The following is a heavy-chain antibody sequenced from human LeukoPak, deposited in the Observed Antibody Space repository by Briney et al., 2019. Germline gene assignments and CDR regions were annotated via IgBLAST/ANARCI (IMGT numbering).Heavy chain of an antibody. D-gene: IGHD6-13*01. CDR3: AREVAAAGFDY. CDR2: ISSSGSTI. J-gene: IGHJ4*02. Sequence: GGSLRLSCAASGFNFSDYYMSWIRQAPGKGLEWVSYISSSGSTIYYADPVKGRFTISRDNAKNSLYLQMNSLRAEDTAVYYCAREVAAAGFDYWGQGTLVTVSS. V-gene: IGHV3-11*01. CDR1: GFNFSDYY.